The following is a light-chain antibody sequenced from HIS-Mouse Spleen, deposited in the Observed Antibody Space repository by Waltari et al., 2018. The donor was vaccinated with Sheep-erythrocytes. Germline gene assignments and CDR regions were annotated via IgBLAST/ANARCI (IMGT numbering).Light chain of an antibody. CDR1: SSAVGFSNY. CDR2: EVS. Sequence: QSALTQPPSASVPPCQSVTISSTGTSSAVGFSNYVSWDQQHPGKAPRRMIYEVSKRPSGVPHRFSGSKSGNTASLAVSGLEAEDEADYYCSSYGGSNNWVFGGGTKLTVL. V-gene: IGLV2-8*01. J-gene: IGLJ3*02. CDR3: SSYGGSNNWV.